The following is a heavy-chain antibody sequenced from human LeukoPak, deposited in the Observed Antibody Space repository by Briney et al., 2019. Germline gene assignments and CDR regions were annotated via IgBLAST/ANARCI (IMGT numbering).Heavy chain of an antibody. CDR3: ARDQGSSSSWYFDL. J-gene: IGHJ2*01. Sequence: GSLRLSCAASGFTFDDYGMSWVRQAPGKGLEWVSGINWNGGSTGYADSVKGRFTISRDNAKNSLYLQMNSLRAEDTALYYCARDQGSSSSWYFDLWGRGTLVTVSS. D-gene: IGHD6-6*01. CDR1: GFTFDDYG. CDR2: INWNGGST. V-gene: IGHV3-20*04.